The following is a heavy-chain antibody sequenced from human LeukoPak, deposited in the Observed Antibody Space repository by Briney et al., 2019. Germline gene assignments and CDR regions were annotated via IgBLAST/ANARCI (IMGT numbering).Heavy chain of an antibody. V-gene: IGHV4-30-2*01. CDR1: GGSINSGGFS. D-gene: IGHD3-22*01. J-gene: IGHJ6*02. CDR3: ARDYYDSSGYYYGMDV. CDR2: IYHSGNT. Sequence: PSQTLSLTCAVSGGSINSGGFSWSWIRQPPGKDLEWIGYIYHSGNTYYNPSLKSRVTISVDRSKNQFSLRLSSVTAADTAVYYCARDYYDSSGYYYGMDVWGQGTTVTVSS.